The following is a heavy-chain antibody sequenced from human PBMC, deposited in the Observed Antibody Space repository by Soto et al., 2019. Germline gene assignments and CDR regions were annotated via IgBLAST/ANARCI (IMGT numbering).Heavy chain of an antibody. Sequence: PSESLSLTCTVSGGSISSYDGSWIRQPPGKGLEWIGYIYYSGSTNYNPSLKSRVTISVDTSKNQFSLKLSSVTAADTAVYYCARDVRYDSRGPNYYYYGMDVWGQGTTVTVSS. J-gene: IGHJ6*02. CDR2: IYYSGST. V-gene: IGHV4-59*01. D-gene: IGHD3-22*01. CDR3: ARDVRYDSRGPNYYYYGMDV. CDR1: GGSISSYD.